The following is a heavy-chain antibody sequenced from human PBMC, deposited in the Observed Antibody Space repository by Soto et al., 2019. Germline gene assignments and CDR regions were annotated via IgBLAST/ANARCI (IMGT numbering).Heavy chain of an antibody. D-gene: IGHD5-18*01. J-gene: IGHJ5*02. CDR2: ISSTGGAT. V-gene: IGHV3-23*01. Sequence: EVQLLESGGGLVQPGESLRLSCTASAFTLSKSAMTWVRQAPGRGLEWVSTISSTGGATYYADSVKGRFTISRDNSKNTLFLQMNSLRDDDTAVYYCAKVPDAALILDNWFDPWGQGTLVTVSS. CDR3: AKVPDAALILDNWFDP. CDR1: AFTLSKSA.